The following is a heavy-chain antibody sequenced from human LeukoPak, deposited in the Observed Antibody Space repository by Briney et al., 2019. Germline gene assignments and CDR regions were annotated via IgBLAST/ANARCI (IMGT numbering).Heavy chain of an antibody. V-gene: IGHV4-39*01. CDR2: IYYGGST. D-gene: IGHD6-19*01. Sequence: PSETLSLTCTVSGGSISSSSYYWGWIRQPPGKGLEWIGSIYYGGSTYYNPSLKSRVTISIDTSKNQFSLRLSSVTAADTAVFYCARSTDGTTSSGWYVDYWGQGTLVTVSS. CDR3: ARSTDGTTSSGWYVDY. CDR1: GGSISSSSYY. J-gene: IGHJ4*02.